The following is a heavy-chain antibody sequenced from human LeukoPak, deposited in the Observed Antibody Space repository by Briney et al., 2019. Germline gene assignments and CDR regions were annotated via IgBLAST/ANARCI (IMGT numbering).Heavy chain of an antibody. V-gene: IGHV3-9*01. CDR1: GFAFDDYA. J-gene: IGHJ6*03. Sequence: GGSLRLSCAASGFAFDDYAMHWVRQAPGKGLEWVSGISWNSGNIGYADSVKGRFTISRDNSKNTLYLQMNSLRAEDTAVYYCARDGARTTGTSYYYYYMDVWGKGTTVTVSS. CDR2: ISWNSGNI. D-gene: IGHD1-1*01. CDR3: ARDGARTTGTSYYYYYMDV.